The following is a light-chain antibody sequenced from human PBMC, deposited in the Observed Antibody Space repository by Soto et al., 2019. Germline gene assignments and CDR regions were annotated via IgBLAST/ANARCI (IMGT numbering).Light chain of an antibody. Sequence: EVVLTQSPATVSLSPGERATLSCRASQSVYTYLAWYQQKPGQAPRLLIYGASSRATGIPDRFSASGSGTDFTLTISRLEPEDFAVYYCQQYGSSGTFGQGTKVDI. CDR1: QSVYTY. CDR2: GAS. CDR3: QQYGSSGT. J-gene: IGKJ1*01. V-gene: IGKV3-20*01.